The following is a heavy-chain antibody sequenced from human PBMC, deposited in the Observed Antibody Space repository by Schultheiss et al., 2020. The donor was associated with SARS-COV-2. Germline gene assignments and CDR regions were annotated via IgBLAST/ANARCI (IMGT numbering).Heavy chain of an antibody. J-gene: IGHJ4*02. CDR1: GFTFSSYA. Sequence: GESLKISCAASGFTFSSYAMHWVRQAPGKGLEWVAVISYDGSNKYYADSVKGRFTISRDNSKNTLYLQMNSLRAEDTAVYYCARDHIAVARSFDYWGQGTLVTVSS. CDR3: ARDHIAVARSFDY. V-gene: IGHV3-30*07. D-gene: IGHD6-19*01. CDR2: ISYDGSNK.